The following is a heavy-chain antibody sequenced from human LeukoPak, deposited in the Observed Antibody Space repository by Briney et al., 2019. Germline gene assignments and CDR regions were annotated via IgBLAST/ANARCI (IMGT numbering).Heavy chain of an antibody. CDR2: INPNSGGT. V-gene: IGHV1-2*02. J-gene: IGHJ5*02. CDR3: ARVPDYGDYGMWFDP. D-gene: IGHD4-17*01. Sequence: ASVKVSCKASGYTFTGYYMHWVRQAPGQGLEWMGWINPNSGGTKYAQNFQGRVTMTRDTSFSTAYMELTRLRSDDTAVYYCARVPDYGDYGMWFDPWGQGTLVTVSS. CDR1: GYTFTGYY.